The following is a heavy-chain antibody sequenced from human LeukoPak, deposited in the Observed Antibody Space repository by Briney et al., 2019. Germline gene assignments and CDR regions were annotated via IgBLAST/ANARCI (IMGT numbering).Heavy chain of an antibody. CDR3: ARDKTRWDPPDY. V-gene: IGHV4-39*07. J-gene: IGHJ4*02. Sequence: QSSETLSLTCTVSGGSISSSSYYWGWIRQPPGKGLEWIGEINHSGSTNYNPSLKSRVTISVDTSKNQFSLKLSSVTAADTAVYYCARDKTRWDPPDYWGQGTLVTVSS. D-gene: IGHD1-26*01. CDR2: INHSGST. CDR1: GGSISSSSYY.